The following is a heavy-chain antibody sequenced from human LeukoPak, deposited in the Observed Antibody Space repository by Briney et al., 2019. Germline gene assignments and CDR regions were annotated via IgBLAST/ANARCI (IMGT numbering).Heavy chain of an antibody. J-gene: IGHJ4*02. CDR1: GYTFTGYY. Sequence: ASVKVSCKASGYTFTGYYMHWVRQASGQGLEWMGWINPNSGGTNYAQKFQGRVTMTRDTSISTAYMELSRLRSDDTAVYYCARDYDFWSGSYYFDYWGQGTLVTVSS. CDR3: ARDYDFWSGSYYFDY. V-gene: IGHV1-2*02. D-gene: IGHD3-3*01. CDR2: INPNSGGT.